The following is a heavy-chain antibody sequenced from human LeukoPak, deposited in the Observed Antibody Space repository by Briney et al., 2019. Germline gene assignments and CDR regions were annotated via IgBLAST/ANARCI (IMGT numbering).Heavy chain of an antibody. CDR2: MSSSDDGR. V-gene: IGHV3-23*01. D-gene: IGHD5-24*01. Sequence: GGSLRLSCATSGFSFSSYAMSWVRQAPGKGLEWVSAMSSSDDGRYYAASVRGRFTISRDTSRSTLYLQMNSLRAEDTAVYYCAANYPDIDYWGQGTLVTVSS. J-gene: IGHJ4*02. CDR1: GFSFSSYA. CDR3: AANYPDIDY.